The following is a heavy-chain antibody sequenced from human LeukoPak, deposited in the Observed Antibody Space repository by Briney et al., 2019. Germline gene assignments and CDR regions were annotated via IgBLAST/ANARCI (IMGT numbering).Heavy chain of an antibody. CDR3: AKVSSRYCSSGSCYFDS. J-gene: IGHJ4*02. D-gene: IGHD2-15*01. CDR1: GFTFSNYA. V-gene: IGHV3-23*01. CDR2: INADGTDT. Sequence: GGSLRLSCAASGFTFSNYAMSWVRQAPGKGLEWVSAINADGTDTYSADSVKGRFTISRDNSKNTLYLQMDSLRAEDTAVYYCAKVSSRYCSSGSCYFDSWGQGTLVTVSS.